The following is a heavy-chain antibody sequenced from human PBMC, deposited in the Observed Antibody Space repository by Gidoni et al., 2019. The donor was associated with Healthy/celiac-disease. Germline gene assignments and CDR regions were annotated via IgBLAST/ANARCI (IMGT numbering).Heavy chain of an antibody. V-gene: IGHV3-7*01. CDR1: GFPFSSYW. CDR2: IKQDGSEK. J-gene: IGHJ4*02. Sequence: EVQLVESGGGLVQPGGSLRLSCAASGFPFSSYWMSWVRQAPGKGLEWVANIKQDGSEKYYVDSVKGRFTISRDNAKNSLYLQMNSLRAEDTAVYYCATTTYYYGSGSLVYYFDYWGQGTLVTVSS. D-gene: IGHD3-10*01. CDR3: ATTTYYYGSGSLVYYFDY.